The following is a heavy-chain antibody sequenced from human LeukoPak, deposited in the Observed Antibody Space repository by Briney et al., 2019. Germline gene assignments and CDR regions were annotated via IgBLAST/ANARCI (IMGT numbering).Heavy chain of an antibody. CDR2: VYYSGST. V-gene: IGHV4-30-4*01. D-gene: IGHD3-22*01. CDR3: ATSPGDSSGSTFDY. Sequence: PSETLSLTCTVSGGSISSGDYYWSWIRQPPGKGLEWIGYVYYSGSTYYNPSLKSRVTISVDTSKNQFSLKLSSVTAADMAVYYCATSPGDSSGSTFDYWGQGTLVTVSS. J-gene: IGHJ4*02. CDR1: GGSISSGDYY.